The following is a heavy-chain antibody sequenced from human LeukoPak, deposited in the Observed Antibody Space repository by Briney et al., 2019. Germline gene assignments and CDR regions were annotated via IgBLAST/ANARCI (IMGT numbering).Heavy chain of an antibody. Sequence: GASVKVSCKASGYTFTGYYMNWVRHAPVQGLEWMGWINSDSGFTKYAQKFQGRVTMTRDTSITTVYMDLTRLTSDDTAVYYCARNFDMKGFDPWGQGTLVTVSS. CDR3: ARNFDMKGFDP. CDR1: GYTFTGYY. V-gene: IGHV1-2*02. J-gene: IGHJ5*02. CDR2: INSDSGFT. D-gene: IGHD3-9*01.